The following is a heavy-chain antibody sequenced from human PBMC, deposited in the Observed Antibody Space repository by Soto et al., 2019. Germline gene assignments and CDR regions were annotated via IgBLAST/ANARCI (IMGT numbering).Heavy chain of an antibody. D-gene: IGHD2-15*01. J-gene: IGHJ5*02. V-gene: IGHV4-4*07. Sequence: PSETLSLTCAVSGGSISSYYWSWIRQPAGKGLEGIGRIYTSGSPNYNPSLKSRVTLSVDTSKNQFSLKLSSVTAADTAVYYCARVNCSGGSCYWGINWFDPWGQGTLVTVSS. CDR3: ARVNCSGGSCYWGINWFDP. CDR2: IYTSGSP. CDR1: GGSISSYY.